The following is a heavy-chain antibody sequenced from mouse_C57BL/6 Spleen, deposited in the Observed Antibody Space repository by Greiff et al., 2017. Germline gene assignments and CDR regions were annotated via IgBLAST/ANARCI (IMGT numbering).Heavy chain of an antibody. J-gene: IGHJ4*01. Sequence: QVQLQQPGTELVKPGASVKLSCKASGYTFTSSWMHWVKQRPGLGLEWIGHINPSNGGTNYNEKFKSKATLTVDTSSSTAYMQLSSLTSEDSAVYYCARRITTVVATNAMCDWGQGTSVTVAS. CDR2: INPSNGGT. V-gene: IGHV1-53*01. CDR1: GYTFTSSW. CDR3: ARRITTVVATNAMCD. D-gene: IGHD1-1*01.